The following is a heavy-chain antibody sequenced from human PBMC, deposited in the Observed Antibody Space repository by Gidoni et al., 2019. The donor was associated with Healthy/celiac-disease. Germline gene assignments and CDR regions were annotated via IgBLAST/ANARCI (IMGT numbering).Heavy chain of an antibody. CDR1: GGSFSGYY. J-gene: IGHJ5*02. CDR3: ARGWFGSGSYYKLRNWFDP. D-gene: IGHD3-10*01. Sequence: QVQLQQWGAGRLKPSETLSLTCAVYGGSFSGYYWSWIRQPPGKGLEWSGEINHSGSTNSNPSLKSRVTIAVDTSKNQFSLKLSSVTAADTAVYYCARGWFGSGSYYKLRNWFDPWGQGTLVTVSS. CDR2: INHSGST. V-gene: IGHV4-34*01.